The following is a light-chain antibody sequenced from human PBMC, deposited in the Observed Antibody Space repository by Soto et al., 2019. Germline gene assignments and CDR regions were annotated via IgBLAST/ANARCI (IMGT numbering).Light chain of an antibody. Sequence: EVVLTQSPGTLSLSPGERATLPCRASQSVSGSDLAWYQQKPGQAPRLLISGVSNRATGTPDRFSGSGSGTDFTLTISSPEPEDFAVFYCHQYGISPPTFGPGTKVDIK. J-gene: IGKJ1*01. CDR3: HQYGISPPT. CDR2: GVS. V-gene: IGKV3-20*01. CDR1: QSVSGSD.